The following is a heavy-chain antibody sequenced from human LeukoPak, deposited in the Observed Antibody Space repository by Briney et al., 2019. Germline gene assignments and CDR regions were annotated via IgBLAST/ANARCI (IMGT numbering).Heavy chain of an antibody. J-gene: IGHJ4*02. CDR1: GRPISRYF. Sequence: SETLSLTCTVSGRPISRYFWSWIRQPPGKGLEWIAYIYYSGTTNYNPSLKSRATISVDTSENQFSLKLNSVTAAETAVYYCARVRALSYYDSSGDLYYFDYWGQGTLVTVSS. V-gene: IGHV4-59*01. CDR2: IYYSGTT. CDR3: ARVRALSYYDSSGDLYYFDY. D-gene: IGHD3-22*01.